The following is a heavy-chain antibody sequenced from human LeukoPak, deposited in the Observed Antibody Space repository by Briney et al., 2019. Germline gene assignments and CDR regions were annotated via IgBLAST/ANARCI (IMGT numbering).Heavy chain of an antibody. V-gene: IGHV3-7*01. CDR1: GFTSSTYW. CDR3: ARVRCSSNSCFPDY. Sequence: GGSLRLSCAASGFTSSTYWMSWVRQAPGKGLKWVANIKQNGSEKYYVDSVKGRFTISRDNAKNSLFLQMNSLRAEDTAVYYCARVRCSSNSCFPDYWGQGTLVTVSS. J-gene: IGHJ4*02. CDR2: IKQNGSEK. D-gene: IGHD2-2*01.